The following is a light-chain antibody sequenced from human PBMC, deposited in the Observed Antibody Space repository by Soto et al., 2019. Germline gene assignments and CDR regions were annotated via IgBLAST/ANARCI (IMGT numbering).Light chain of an antibody. J-gene: IGLJ2*01. Sequence: SYELTQPPSVSVSPGQTASITCSGDKLGDKYACWYQQKPGQSPVLVIYQDSKRPSGIPERFSGSNSGNTATLTISGTQAMDEADYYCQAWDSSPVVFGGGTMLTVL. V-gene: IGLV3-1*01. CDR2: QDS. CDR1: KLGDKY. CDR3: QAWDSSPVV.